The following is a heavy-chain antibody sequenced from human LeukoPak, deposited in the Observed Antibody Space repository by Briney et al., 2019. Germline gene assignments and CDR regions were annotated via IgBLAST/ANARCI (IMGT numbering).Heavy chain of an antibody. CDR2: ISYDGSNK. V-gene: IGHV3-30*04. Sequence: GGSLRLSCEASGFTFSSYAMHWVRQAPGKGLEWVAVISYDGSNKYYADSVKGRFTISRDNSKNTLYLQMNSLRAEDTAVYYCARDYGDAALDYWGQGTLVTVSS. CDR1: GFTFSSYA. CDR3: ARDYGDAALDY. D-gene: IGHD4-17*01. J-gene: IGHJ4*02.